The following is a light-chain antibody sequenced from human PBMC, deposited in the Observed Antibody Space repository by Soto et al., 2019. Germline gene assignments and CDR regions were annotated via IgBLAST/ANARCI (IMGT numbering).Light chain of an antibody. CDR3: QVWDSSSDQPVV. V-gene: IGLV3-21*04. J-gene: IGLJ2*01. Sequence: SYELTQPPSVSVAPGKTARITCGGNNIGSKSVHWYQQKPGQAPVLAIYYDSDRPSGIPERFSGSNSGNTATLTISRVEAGDEADYYCQVWDSSSDQPVVFGGGTKLTVL. CDR2: YDS. CDR1: NIGSKS.